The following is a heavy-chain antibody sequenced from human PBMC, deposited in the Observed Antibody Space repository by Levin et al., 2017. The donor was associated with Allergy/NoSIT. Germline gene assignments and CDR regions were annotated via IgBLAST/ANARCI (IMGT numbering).Heavy chain of an antibody. D-gene: IGHD3-9*01. Sequence: SETLSLTCTVSGDSILSSSFYWGWIRQSPGKGLEWIGSLYHRGNTHYNPALESRVTISLDTSTGLLSLQLKSVTAADTAVYYCVRHDIFTSYFDYWGRGTLVTVSS. CDR1: GDSILSSSFY. CDR2: LYHRGNT. CDR3: VRHDIFTSYFDY. V-gene: IGHV4-39*01. J-gene: IGHJ4*02.